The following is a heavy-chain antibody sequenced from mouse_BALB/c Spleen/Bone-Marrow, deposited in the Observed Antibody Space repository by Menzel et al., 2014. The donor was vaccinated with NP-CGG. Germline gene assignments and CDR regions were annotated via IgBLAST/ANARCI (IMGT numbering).Heavy chain of an antibody. CDR2: LWGDGST. Sequence: QVQLQQSGPGLVAPSQSLSITCTVSGFSLTGYGLNWVRQPPGKGLEWLGMLWGDGSTDYNSALKSRLSISKDNSKSQVFLKMNSLQTDDTARYYCARTLGHYAMDYWGQGTSVTVSS. CDR3: ARTLGHYAMDY. D-gene: IGHD4-1*01. CDR1: GFSLTGYG. J-gene: IGHJ4*01. V-gene: IGHV2-6-7*01.